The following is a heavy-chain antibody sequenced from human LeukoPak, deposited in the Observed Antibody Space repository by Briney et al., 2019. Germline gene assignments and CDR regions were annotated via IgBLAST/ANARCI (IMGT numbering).Heavy chain of an antibody. V-gene: IGHV4-4*07. J-gene: IGHJ3*02. Sequence: SETLSLTCTVSGGSISSYYWSWIRQPAGKGLEWIGRIYTSGSTNYYPSLKSRVTMSVDTSKNQFSLKLSSVTAADTAVYYCASPLGSAYYDFWSGYFHAFDIWGQGTMVTVSS. CDR1: GGSISSYY. D-gene: IGHD3-3*01. CDR3: ASPLGSAYYDFWSGYFHAFDI. CDR2: IYTSGST.